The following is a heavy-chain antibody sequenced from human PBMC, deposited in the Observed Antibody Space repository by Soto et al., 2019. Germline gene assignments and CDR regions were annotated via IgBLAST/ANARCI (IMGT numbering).Heavy chain of an antibody. Sequence: QVQLVESGGGEVQPGRSLRLSCAASGFTFSNYGMHWVRQAPGKGLEWVAVISYHGSDKYYADSVKGRFTISRDNSKNTLYLQMDSQRAEDTAVYYCAKDHLTTTVTTVGYWGQGTLVTVSS. D-gene: IGHD4-17*01. CDR2: ISYHGSDK. J-gene: IGHJ4*02. CDR3: AKDHLTTTVTTVGY. V-gene: IGHV3-30*18. CDR1: GFTFSNYG.